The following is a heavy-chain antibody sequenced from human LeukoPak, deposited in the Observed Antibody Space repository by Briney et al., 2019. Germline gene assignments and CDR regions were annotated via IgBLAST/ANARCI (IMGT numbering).Heavy chain of an antibody. D-gene: IGHD3-22*01. J-gene: IGHJ4*02. CDR3: ARVGSYDSSGYYFDY. CDR2: VHHSDAS. V-gene: IGHV4-59*01. CDR1: DGSINLFY. Sequence: SETLSLTCSVSDGSINLFYWSWIRQTPGKGLEWIGYVHHSDASSYNPALRGRVTISMDTSENQFSLKMRSVSAADTAVYFCARVGSYDSSGYYFDYWGQGIQVTVS.